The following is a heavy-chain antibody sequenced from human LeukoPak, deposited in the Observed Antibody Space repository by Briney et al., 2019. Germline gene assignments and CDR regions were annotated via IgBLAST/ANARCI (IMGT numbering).Heavy chain of an antibody. J-gene: IGHJ6*03. CDR3: ARSDFSYYYYYMDV. V-gene: IGHV4-59*01. CDR2: IYYSGST. CDR1: GGSISSYY. Sequence: PSETLSLTCTVSGGSISSYYWSWIRQPPGKGLEWIGYIYYSGSTNYNPSLKSRITISIDTSKNQFSLKLSSVTAADTAVYYCARSDFSYYYYYMDVWGKGTTVTVSS. D-gene: IGHD2/OR15-2a*01.